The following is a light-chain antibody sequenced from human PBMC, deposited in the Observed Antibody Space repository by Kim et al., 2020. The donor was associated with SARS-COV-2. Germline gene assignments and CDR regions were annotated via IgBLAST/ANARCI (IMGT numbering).Light chain of an antibody. CDR1: QSVSSY. Sequence: EIVLTQSPATLSLSPGERATLSCRASQSVSSYLAWYQQKPGQAPRLLIYDISNRATGIPARLSGSGSGTDFTLTISSLEPEDFAVYYCHQRGNWPLTFGGGTKVDIK. CDR3: HQRGNWPLT. CDR2: DIS. J-gene: IGKJ4*01. V-gene: IGKV3-11*01.